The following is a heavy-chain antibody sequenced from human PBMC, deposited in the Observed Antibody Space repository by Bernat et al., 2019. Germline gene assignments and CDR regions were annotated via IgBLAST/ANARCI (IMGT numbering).Heavy chain of an antibody. Sequence: QVQLVESGGGVVQPGRSLRLSCAASGFTFSSYGMHWVRQAPGKGLEWVAVISYDGSNKYYADSVQGRFTISRDNSKNTLYLQMNSLRAEDTAVYYCAKDGALNPTLRYFDLWGRGTLVTVSS. CDR1: GFTFSSYG. J-gene: IGHJ2*01. V-gene: IGHV3-30*18. CDR2: ISYDGSNK. D-gene: IGHD2-15*01. CDR3: AKDGALNPTLRYFDL.